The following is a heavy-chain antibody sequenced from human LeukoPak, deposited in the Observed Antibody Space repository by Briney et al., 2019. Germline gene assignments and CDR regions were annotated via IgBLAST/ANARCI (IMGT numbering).Heavy chain of an antibody. J-gene: IGHJ4*02. V-gene: IGHV3-23*01. Sequence: GGSLRPSCAASGFTFSSYAMSWVRQAPGKGLEWVSAISGSGGSTYYADSVKGRFTISRDNSKNTLYLQMNSLRAEDTAVYYCAKFRLLGSEMRFDYWGQGTLVTVSS. CDR3: AKFRLLGSEMRFDY. D-gene: IGHD2/OR15-2a*01. CDR2: ISGSGGST. CDR1: GFTFSSYA.